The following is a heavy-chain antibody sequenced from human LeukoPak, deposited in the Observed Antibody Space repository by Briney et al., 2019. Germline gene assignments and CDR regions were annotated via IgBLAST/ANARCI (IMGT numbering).Heavy chain of an antibody. CDR3: ARARGYSGYDFPPHFDY. CDR1: GYTFTSYD. Sequence: ASVKVSCKASGYTFTSYDINWVRQATGQGLEWMGWMNPNSGNTGYAQKFQGRVTMTRNTSISTAYMELSSLRSEDTAVYYCARARGYSGYDFPPHFDYWGQGTLVTVSS. V-gene: IGHV1-8*01. CDR2: MNPNSGNT. J-gene: IGHJ4*02. D-gene: IGHD5-12*01.